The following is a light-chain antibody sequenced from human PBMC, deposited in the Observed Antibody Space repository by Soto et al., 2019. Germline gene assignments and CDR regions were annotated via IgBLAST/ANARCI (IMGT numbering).Light chain of an antibody. V-gene: IGKV3-20*01. CDR2: AAS. CDR3: QQDARSPVA. CDR1: QSVSSNF. J-gene: IGKJ1*01. Sequence: ETVLTQSPGTLSLSPGERATLSCRASQSVSSNFLAWFQQKPGQAPRLLIYAASSRATGIPDRFSGSGSGTDFTLTISRLEPEDFAVYYCQQDARSPVAFGQGTKVEI.